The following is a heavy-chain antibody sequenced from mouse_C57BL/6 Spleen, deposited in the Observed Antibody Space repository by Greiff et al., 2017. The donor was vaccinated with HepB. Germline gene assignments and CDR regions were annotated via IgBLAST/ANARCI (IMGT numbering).Heavy chain of an antibody. CDR3: ARSVYGNYFDY. Sequence: VQLQQSGAELVKPGASVKLSCKASGYTFTSYWMHWVKQRPGQGLEWIGMIHPNSGSTNYNEKFKSKATLTVDKSSSTAYMQLSSLTSEDSAVYYCARSVYGNYFDYWGQGTTLTVSS. CDR2: IHPNSGST. CDR1: GYTFTSYW. D-gene: IGHD2-1*01. J-gene: IGHJ2*01. V-gene: IGHV1-64*01.